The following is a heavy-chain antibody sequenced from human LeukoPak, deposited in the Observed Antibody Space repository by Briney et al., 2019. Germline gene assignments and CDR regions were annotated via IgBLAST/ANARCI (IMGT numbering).Heavy chain of an antibody. V-gene: IGHV3-48*03. CDR2: ISTSGGTI. D-gene: IGHD4-23*01. CDR3: ARDSYYGGTQDY. J-gene: IGHJ4*02. Sequence: GGSLRLSCAASGFTFSSYEMNWVRQAPGKGLEWVSYISTSGGTIYYADSVKGRFTISRDNAKNSLYLQMNSLRAEDTAVYYCARDSYYGGTQDYWGQGTLVTVSS. CDR1: GFTFSSYE.